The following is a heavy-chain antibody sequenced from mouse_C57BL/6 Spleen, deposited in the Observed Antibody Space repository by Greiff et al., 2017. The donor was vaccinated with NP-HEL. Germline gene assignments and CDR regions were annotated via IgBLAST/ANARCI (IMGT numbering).Heavy chain of an antibody. D-gene: IGHD1-1*01. CDR1: EYEFPSHD. J-gene: IGHJ2*01. CDR3: ARIYYYGSSSYYFDY. CDR2: INSDGGST. Sequence: EVQGVESGGGLVQPGESLKLSCESNEYEFPSHDMSWVRKTPEKRLELVAAINSDGGSTYYPDTMERRFIISRDNTKKTLYLQMSSLRSEDTALYYCARIYYYGSSSYYFDYWGQGTTLTVSS. V-gene: IGHV5-2*01.